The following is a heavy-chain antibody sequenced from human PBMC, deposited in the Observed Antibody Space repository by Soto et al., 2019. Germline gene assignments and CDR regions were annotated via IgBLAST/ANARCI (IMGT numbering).Heavy chain of an antibody. Sequence: QVQLVESGGGVVQPGRSLRLSCAASGFTFSSYGMHWVRQAPGKGLEWVAVIWYDGSNKYYADSVKGRLTISRYNSKNTLYLQMNSLRAEDTAVYYCARDGGQLWLRKYFDLWGRGTLVTVSS. V-gene: IGHV3-33*01. J-gene: IGHJ2*01. D-gene: IGHD5-18*01. CDR3: ARDGGQLWLRKYFDL. CDR2: IWYDGSNK. CDR1: GFTFSSYG.